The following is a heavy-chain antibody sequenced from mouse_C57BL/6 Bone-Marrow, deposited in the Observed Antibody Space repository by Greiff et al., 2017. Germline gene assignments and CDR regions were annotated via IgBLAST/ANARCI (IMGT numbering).Heavy chain of an antibody. Sequence: VQLQQPGPELVKPGASVKISCKASGYAFRSSWMNWVKQRPGKGLEWIGRIYPGDGDTNYNGKFKGKATLTADKSSSTAYMPLSSLTSEDSAVYFCAREQLRLQLDYWGQGTSVTVSS. CDR3: AREQLRLQLDY. CDR2: IYPGDGDT. CDR1: GYAFRSSW. J-gene: IGHJ4*01. D-gene: IGHD3-2*02. V-gene: IGHV1-82*01.